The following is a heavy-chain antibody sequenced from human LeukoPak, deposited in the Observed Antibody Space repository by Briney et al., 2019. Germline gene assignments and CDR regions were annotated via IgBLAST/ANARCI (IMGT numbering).Heavy chain of an antibody. Sequence: GGSLRLSCAASGFTFSSYAMSWVRQAPGKGLEWVSAISSTGGTTYYADSVKGHFTISRDNSKNTVYLQMNSLKIEDTAVYYCARSYYESSGYRAFDFWGQGTLVTVSS. CDR3: ARSYYESSGYRAFDF. V-gene: IGHV3-23*01. D-gene: IGHD3-22*01. CDR1: GFTFSSYA. CDR2: ISSTGGTT. J-gene: IGHJ4*02.